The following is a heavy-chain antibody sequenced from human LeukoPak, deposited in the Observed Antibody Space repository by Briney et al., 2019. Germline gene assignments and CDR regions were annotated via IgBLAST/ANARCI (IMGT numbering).Heavy chain of an antibody. V-gene: IGHV3-23*01. CDR1: GFTFSSNY. CDR3: AIMHPYYDGNGYWVQ. CDR2: INTSGGST. J-gene: IGHJ4*02. Sequence: PGGSLRLSCAASGFTFSSNYMSWVRQAPGKGLEWISGINTSGGSTAYADSVKGRFTISRDNPRNTLYMQMNSLRAEDTALYYCAIMHPYYDGNGYWVQWGQGTLVTVSS. D-gene: IGHD3-22*01.